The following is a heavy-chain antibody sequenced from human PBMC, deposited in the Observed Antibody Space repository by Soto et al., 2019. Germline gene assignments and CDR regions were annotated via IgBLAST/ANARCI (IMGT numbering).Heavy chain of an antibody. CDR3: ARLSSSWQNYYYYYYMDV. D-gene: IGHD6-13*01. CDR1: GYTFTSYD. CDR2: MNPNSGNT. Sequence: ASVKVSCKASGYTFTSYDINWVRQATGQGLEWMGWMNPNSGNTGYAQKFQGRVTMTRNTSISTAYMELSSLRSEDTAVYYCARLSSSWQNYYYYYYMDVWGKGTTVTVSS. J-gene: IGHJ6*03. V-gene: IGHV1-8*01.